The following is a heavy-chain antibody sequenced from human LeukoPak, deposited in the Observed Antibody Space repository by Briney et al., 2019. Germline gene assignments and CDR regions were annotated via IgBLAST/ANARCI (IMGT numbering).Heavy chain of an antibody. Sequence: SSLRVSCKASGGTFSSYAISWVRQAPGQGLEWIGRSIPILGIANSEQKFQGRVPITADKSTSKAYMDLSSLRSEDTAVYYCAREPREMATRSGGLDVWGQGTTVTVSS. CDR2: SIPILGIA. CDR1: GGTFSSYA. D-gene: IGHD5-24*01. V-gene: IGHV1-69*04. CDR3: AREPREMATRSGGLDV. J-gene: IGHJ6*02.